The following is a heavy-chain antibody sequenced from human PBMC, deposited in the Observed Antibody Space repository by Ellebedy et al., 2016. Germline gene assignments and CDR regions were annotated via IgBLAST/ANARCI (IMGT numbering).Heavy chain of an antibody. CDR3: ARGYSDGWYHDY. Sequence: ASVKVSCKASGYTFSRHALHWLRQAPGQGLEWMGLIDGGSGKTRYSQTFQGRVAMGADASANTVYMVLSRLRSDDTAVYFCARGYSDGWYHDYWGRGTLVTVSS. D-gene: IGHD6-19*01. V-gene: IGHV1-3*01. J-gene: IGHJ4*02. CDR2: IDGGSGKT. CDR1: GYTFSRHA.